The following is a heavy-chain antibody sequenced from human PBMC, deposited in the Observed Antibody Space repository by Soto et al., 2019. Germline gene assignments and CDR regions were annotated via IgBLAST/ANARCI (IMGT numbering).Heavy chain of an antibody. D-gene: IGHD4-17*01. CDR2: IGTRGNTK. CDR3: ARDGTEYYGEYYDY. Sequence: LRLSCATSGFTFSDYYMSWIRQAPGKGLEWVSYIGTRGNTKYYADSVRGRFTISRDNAKNSLYLQMNSLRADDTAVYYCARDGTEYYGEYYDYWGQGIPVTVSS. J-gene: IGHJ4*02. V-gene: IGHV3-11*01. CDR1: GFTFSDYY.